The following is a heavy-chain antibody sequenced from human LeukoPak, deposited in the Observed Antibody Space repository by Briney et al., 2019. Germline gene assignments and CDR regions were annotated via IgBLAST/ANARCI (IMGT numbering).Heavy chain of an antibody. D-gene: IGHD1-26*01. CDR3: ARQIVGATDGVDY. Sequence: GESLKISCKGSGYSFTSYWIGWVRQMPGKGLEWMGIIYPGDSDTRYSPSFQGQVTISADKSISTAYLQWSGLKASDTAMYYCARQIVGATDGVDYWGQGTLVTVSS. J-gene: IGHJ4*02. CDR1: GYSFTSYW. V-gene: IGHV5-51*01. CDR2: IYPGDSDT.